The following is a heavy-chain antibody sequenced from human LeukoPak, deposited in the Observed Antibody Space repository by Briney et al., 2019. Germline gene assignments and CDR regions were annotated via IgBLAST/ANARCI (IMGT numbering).Heavy chain of an antibody. V-gene: IGHV4-34*01. CDR2: INHSGST. Sequence: PSETLSLTCTVSGGSISSYYWSWIRQPPGKGLEWIGEINHSGSTNYNPSLKSRVTISVDTSKNQFSLKLSSVTAADTAVYYCARDHDAFDIWGQGTMVTVSS. CDR1: GGSISSYY. CDR3: ARDHDAFDI. J-gene: IGHJ3*02.